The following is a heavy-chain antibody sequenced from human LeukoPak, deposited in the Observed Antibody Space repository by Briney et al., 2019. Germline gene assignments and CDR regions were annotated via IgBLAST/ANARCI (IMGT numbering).Heavy chain of an antibody. D-gene: IGHD3-3*01. CDR2: ISWNSGSI. V-gene: IGHV3-9*01. Sequence: GGPLRLSCAASGFTFDDYAMHWVRQAPGKGLEWVSGISWNSGSIGYADSVKGRFTISRDNAKNSLYLQMNSLRAEDTAVYYCARVNYDFWSGYLIDYWGQGTLVTVSS. J-gene: IGHJ4*02. CDR3: ARVNYDFWSGYLIDY. CDR1: GFTFDDYA.